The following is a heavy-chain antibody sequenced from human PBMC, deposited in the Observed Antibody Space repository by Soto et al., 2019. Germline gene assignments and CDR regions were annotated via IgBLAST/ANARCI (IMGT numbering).Heavy chain of an antibody. Sequence: PSETLSLTCTVSGGSISSGGYYWSWIRQHPGKGLEWIGYIYYSGSTYYNPSLKSRVPISVDTSKNQSSLKLSSVTAADTAVYYCARAPYQHNFDYWGQGTLVTVSS. J-gene: IGHJ4*02. D-gene: IGHD3-16*01. CDR2: IYYSGST. CDR3: ARAPYQHNFDY. CDR1: GGSISSGGYY. V-gene: IGHV4-31*03.